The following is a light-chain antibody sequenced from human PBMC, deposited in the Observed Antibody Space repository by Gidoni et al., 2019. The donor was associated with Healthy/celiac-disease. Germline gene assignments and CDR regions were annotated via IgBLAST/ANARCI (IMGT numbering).Light chain of an antibody. Sequence: EIVLTQSPATLSLSPGERATLSCRASQSVSSYLAWYQQKPGQAPRLLIYDASSRATGIPARFSGSGSGTDFTLTISSLEPEDFAVYYCQQRSNWRLFXXXTKLEIK. CDR2: DAS. CDR1: QSVSSY. CDR3: QQRSNWRL. J-gene: IGKJ2*01. V-gene: IGKV3-11*01.